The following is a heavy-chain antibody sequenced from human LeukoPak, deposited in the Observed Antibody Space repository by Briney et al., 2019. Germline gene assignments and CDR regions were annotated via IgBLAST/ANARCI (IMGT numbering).Heavy chain of an antibody. Sequence: GASVKVSCKASVYTFTSYYMHWVRQAPGQGLEWMGIINPSGGSTSYAQKFQGRVTMTRDTSTSTVYMELSSLRSEDTAVYYCAREEMVRGANEVGGYWGQGTLVTVSS. CDR1: VYTFTSYY. D-gene: IGHD3-10*01. CDR2: INPSGGST. CDR3: AREEMVRGANEVGGY. V-gene: IGHV1-46*01. J-gene: IGHJ4*02.